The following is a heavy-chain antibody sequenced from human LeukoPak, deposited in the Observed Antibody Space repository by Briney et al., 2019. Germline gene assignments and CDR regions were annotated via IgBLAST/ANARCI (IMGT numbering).Heavy chain of an antibody. D-gene: IGHD6-13*01. CDR1: GGSISSGDYY. J-gene: IGHJ4*02. CDR3: ASPNSSSWYLGY. Sequence: SETLSLTCTVSGGSISSGDYYWSWIRQRPGKGLEWIGYIYYSGSTYYNPSLKSRVTISVDTSKNQFSLKLSSVTAADTAVYYCASPNSSSWYLGYWGQGTLVTVSS. CDR2: IYYSGST. V-gene: IGHV4-30-4*01.